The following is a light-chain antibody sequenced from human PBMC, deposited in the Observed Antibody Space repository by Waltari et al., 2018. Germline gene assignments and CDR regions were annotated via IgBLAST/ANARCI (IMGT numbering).Light chain of an antibody. Sequence: QSALTQPASVAGSPGQSITIPCTGTSSDGGNYNLVSWYQQYPGKAPKVMIYDDNRRPSGVSDRFSGSKSGTTASLTISGVQAEDEADYYCCSYAGSYTWVFGGGTKLTVL. CDR1: SSDGGNYNL. V-gene: IGLV2-23*01. CDR2: DDN. CDR3: CSYAGSYTWV. J-gene: IGLJ3*02.